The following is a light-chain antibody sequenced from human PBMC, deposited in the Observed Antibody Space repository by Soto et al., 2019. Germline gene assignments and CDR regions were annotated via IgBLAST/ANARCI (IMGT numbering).Light chain of an antibody. CDR1: SSDVGGYNH. CDR2: AVS. V-gene: IGLV2-14*01. Sequence: QSALTQPASVSGSPGQSIIISCTGTSSDVGGYNHVSWYQHSPGKAPKLILFAVSDRPSGVSHRFSGSKSGNTASLTISGLQAEDEADYYCCSYKRLSTVVFGGGTKVTVL. J-gene: IGLJ2*01. CDR3: CSYKRLSTVV.